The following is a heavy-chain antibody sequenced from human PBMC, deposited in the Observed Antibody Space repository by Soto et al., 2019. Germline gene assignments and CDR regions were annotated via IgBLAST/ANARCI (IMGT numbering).Heavy chain of an antibody. CDR1: GASISSYY. D-gene: IGHD3-9*01. Sequence: SETLSLTCSASGASISSYYWTWIRQPPGGGLEWIGYMHHTQGTNDNPSLRGRVHMSIDTSMNQFSLRLTSVTAADTAVYYCARVPFVGYFDWLDPWGHGTLVTVSS. CDR2: MHHTQGT. CDR3: ARVPFVGYFDWLDP. J-gene: IGHJ5*02. V-gene: IGHV4-59*01.